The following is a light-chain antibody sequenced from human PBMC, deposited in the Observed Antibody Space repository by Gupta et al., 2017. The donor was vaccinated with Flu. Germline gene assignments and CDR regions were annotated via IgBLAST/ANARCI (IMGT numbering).Light chain of an antibody. CDR3: CSDAGSGLYV. Sequence: QSALTQPASVSGSPAPSITISCTGTSSDVGSYNLVSWYQQHPGKAPKLMIYEGSKRPAGVSNRFSGSQSGNTASLTISGLQAEDEADYYCCSDAGSGLYVFGTGTKVTVL. CDR2: EGS. J-gene: IGLJ1*01. CDR1: SSDVGSYNL. V-gene: IGLV2-23*01.